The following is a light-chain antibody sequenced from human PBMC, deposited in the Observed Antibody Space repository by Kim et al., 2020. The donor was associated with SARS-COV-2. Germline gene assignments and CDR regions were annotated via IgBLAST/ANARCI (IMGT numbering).Light chain of an antibody. J-gene: IGLJ1*01. Sequence: SSELTQDPAVSVALGQTVRITCQGDSLRSYYASWYQQKRGQAPVLVIYGKNNRPSGISDRFSGSSSGNTASLTITGAQAEDEADYYCNSRDSSGNHYVFG. V-gene: IGLV3-19*01. CDR3: NSRDSSGNHYV. CDR2: GKN. CDR1: SLRSYY.